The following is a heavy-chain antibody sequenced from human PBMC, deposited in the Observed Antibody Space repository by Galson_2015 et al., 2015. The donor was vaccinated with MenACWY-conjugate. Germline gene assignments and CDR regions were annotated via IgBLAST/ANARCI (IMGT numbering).Heavy chain of an antibody. V-gene: IGHV1-18*04. J-gene: IGHJ1*01. CDR3: ARGPADHQEYFQH. Sequence: SVKVSCKASGYTFTNYCVTWVRQAPGQGLEWMGWISAYNGNTNYAQKVQGRVTMTTDTSTSTAYMELRSLRSDDTAVYYCARGPADHQEYFQHWGQGTLVTVSS. CDR1: GYTFTNYC. CDR2: ISAYNGNT. D-gene: IGHD2-2*01.